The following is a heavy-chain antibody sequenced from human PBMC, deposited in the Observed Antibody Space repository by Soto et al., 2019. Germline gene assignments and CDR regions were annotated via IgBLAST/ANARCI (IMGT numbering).Heavy chain of an antibody. CDR2: ISGYNGKT. J-gene: IGHJ6*02. CDR3: AREGLVLVPTTVNSDYYYYAMDG. D-gene: IGHD2-2*01. Sequence: ASVKVSCKASGYTFSSYCISWVRQAPGQGLEWMGWISGYNGKTNYAQKVQDRVTITADESTSTVYMELSSLRPEDTAVYYCAREGLVLVPTTVNSDYYYYAMDGWGQGTTVTVSS. V-gene: IGHV1-18*01. CDR1: GYTFSSYC.